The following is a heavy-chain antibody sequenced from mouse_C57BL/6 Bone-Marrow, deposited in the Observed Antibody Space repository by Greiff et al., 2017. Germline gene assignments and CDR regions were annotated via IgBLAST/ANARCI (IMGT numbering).Heavy chain of an antibody. CDR1: GYTFTSYW. CDR3: ASSDYYGSSYWYFDF. D-gene: IGHD1-1*01. J-gene: IGHJ1*03. Sequence: QVQLQQSGAELAKPGASVKLSCKASGYTFTSYWMHWVNQRPGQGLEWIGYINPSSGYTKYNQKLKDKATLTADKSSSTAYMQLSILTYEASAVYYCASSDYYGSSYWYFDFWGTGTTVTVSS. V-gene: IGHV1-7*01. CDR2: INPSSGYT.